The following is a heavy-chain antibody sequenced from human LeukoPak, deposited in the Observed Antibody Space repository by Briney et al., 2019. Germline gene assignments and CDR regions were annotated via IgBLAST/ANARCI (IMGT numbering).Heavy chain of an antibody. CDR1: GYTFTGYY. J-gene: IGHJ5*02. Sequence: GASVKVSCKASGYTFTGYYMHWVRQAPGQGLEWMGWINPNSGGTNYAQKFQGRVTMTRDTSISTAYMELSRLRSDDTAVYYCARAHYDILTGYYNQLASYNWFDPWGQGTLVTVSS. CDR3: ARAHYDILTGYYNQLASYNWFDP. V-gene: IGHV1-2*02. CDR2: INPNSGGT. D-gene: IGHD3-9*01.